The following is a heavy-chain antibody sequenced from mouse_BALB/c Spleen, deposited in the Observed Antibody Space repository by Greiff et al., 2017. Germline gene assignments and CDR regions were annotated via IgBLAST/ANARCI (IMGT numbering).Heavy chain of an antibody. D-gene: IGHD2-3*01. CDR1: GFSLTGYG. V-gene: IGHV2-6-7*01. Sequence: VQVVESGPGLVAPSQSLSITCTVSGFSLTGYGVNWVRQPPGKGLEWLGMIWGDGSTDYNSALKSRLSISKDNSKSQVFLKMNSLQTDDTARYYCAREGYYVGTAWFAYWGQGTLVTVSA. J-gene: IGHJ3*01. CDR3: AREGYYVGTAWFAY. CDR2: IWGDGST.